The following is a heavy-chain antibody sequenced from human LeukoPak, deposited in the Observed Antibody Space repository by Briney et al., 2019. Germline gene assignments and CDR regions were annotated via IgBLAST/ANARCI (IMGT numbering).Heavy chain of an antibody. CDR3: TKTSPHFDY. Sequence: GGSLRLSCVVSGFSFTNAWMSWVRQAPGKGLDWAGRIRTEADGGTADYAAPVKGRFTISRDDSKNTLFLQMNSLESEDTAVYYCTKTSPHFDYWGQGILVTVSS. CDR1: GFSFTNAW. CDR2: IRTEADGGTA. J-gene: IGHJ4*02. V-gene: IGHV3-15*05.